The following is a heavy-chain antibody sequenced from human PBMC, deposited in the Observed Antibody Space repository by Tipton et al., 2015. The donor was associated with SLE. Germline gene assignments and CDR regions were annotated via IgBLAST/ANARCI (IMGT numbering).Heavy chain of an antibody. D-gene: IGHD5-24*01. CDR1: GVSVTNYY. CDR2: IYDSVYT. Sequence: TLSLTCTVSGVSVTNYYWSWIRQPPGKGLEWIGYIYDSVYTNYNPSLKSRVTISVDTSKNQFSLKVSSVTAADTAVYYCARGRADGYNSPYDYWGQGTLVTVSS. J-gene: IGHJ4*02. V-gene: IGHV4-59*02. CDR3: ARGRADGYNSPYDY.